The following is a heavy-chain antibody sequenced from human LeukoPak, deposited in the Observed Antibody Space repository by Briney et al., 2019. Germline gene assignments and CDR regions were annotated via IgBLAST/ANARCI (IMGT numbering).Heavy chain of an antibody. D-gene: IGHD4-17*01. Sequence: HSGGSLGLSCAASGFTFSSYAMSWVRQAPRKGLEWVSAINSAGSTYYGDSVRGRFTISRDNSKNVLHLQMNSLRAEDTALYYCAKDQNTVATAPFDYWGLGTLVTVSS. CDR3: AKDQNTVATAPFDY. CDR2: INSAGST. V-gene: IGHV3-23*01. CDR1: GFTFSSYA. J-gene: IGHJ4*02.